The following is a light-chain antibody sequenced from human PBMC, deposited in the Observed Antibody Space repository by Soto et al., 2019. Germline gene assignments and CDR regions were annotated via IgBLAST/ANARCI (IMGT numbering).Light chain of an antibody. J-gene: IGLJ2*01. Sequence: QAVVTQEPSLTGSPGGTVTLTCGSSTGAVTSGHYPYWFQQKPGQAPRTLIYDISKKHSWTPARFSGSLLGGKAALTLSGAQPEDEADYYCFLTYSGSRVFGGGTKLTVL. CDR1: TGAVTSGHY. CDR2: DIS. V-gene: IGLV7-46*01. CDR3: FLTYSGSRV.